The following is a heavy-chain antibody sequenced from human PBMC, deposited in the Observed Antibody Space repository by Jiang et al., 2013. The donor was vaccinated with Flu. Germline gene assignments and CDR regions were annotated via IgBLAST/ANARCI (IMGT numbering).Heavy chain of an antibody. CDR3: ARQHSAAAGLGVDY. V-gene: IGHV4-39*01. CDR2: IYYSGST. J-gene: IGHJ4*02. CDR1: GGSISSSSYY. D-gene: IGHD6-13*01. Sequence: GLVKPSETLSLTCTVSGGSISSSSYYWGWIRQPPGKGLEWIGSIYYSGSTYYNPSLKSRVTISVDTSKNQFSLKLSSVTAADTAVYYCARQHSAAAGLGVDYWGQGTLVTVSS.